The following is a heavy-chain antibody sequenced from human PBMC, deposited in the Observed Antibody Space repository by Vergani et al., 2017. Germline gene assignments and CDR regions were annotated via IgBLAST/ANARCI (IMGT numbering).Heavy chain of an antibody. J-gene: IGHJ2*01. CDR3: ARGGGYSGYDPLYGRAMKKWGEPYYWYFDL. D-gene: IGHD5-12*01. CDR2: IGTAGDT. CDR1: GFTFSSYD. V-gene: IGHV3-13*01. Sequence: EVQLVESGGGLVQPGGSLRLSCAASGFTFSSYDMHWVRQATGKGLEWVSAIGTAGDTYYPGSVKGRFTISRENAKNSLYLQMNSLRAGDTAVYYCARGGGYSGYDPLYGRAMKKWGEPYYWYFDLWGRGTLVTVSS.